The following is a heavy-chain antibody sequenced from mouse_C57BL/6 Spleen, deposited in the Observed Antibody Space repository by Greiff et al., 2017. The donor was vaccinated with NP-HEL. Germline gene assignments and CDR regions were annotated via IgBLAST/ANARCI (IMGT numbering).Heavy chain of an antibody. Sequence: QVQLKQSGPELVKPGASVKISCKASGYAFSSSWMNWVKQRPGKGLEWIGRIYPGDGDTNYNGKFKGKATLTADKSSSTAYMQLSSLTSEDSAVYFCARALQLGPFAYWGQGTLVTVSA. CDR3: ARALQLGPFAY. D-gene: IGHD4-1*02. V-gene: IGHV1-82*01. J-gene: IGHJ3*01. CDR2: IYPGDGDT. CDR1: GYAFSSSW.